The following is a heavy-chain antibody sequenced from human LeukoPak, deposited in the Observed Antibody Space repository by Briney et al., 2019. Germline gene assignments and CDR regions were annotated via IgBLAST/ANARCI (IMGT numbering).Heavy chain of an antibody. CDR1: GFTFSSYS. V-gene: IGHV3-21*01. CDR2: ISSSSSYI. Sequence: PGGSLRLSCAASGFTFSSYSMNWVRQAPGKGLEWVSSISSSSSYINYADSVKGRFTISRDNAKNSLYLQMNSLRAEDTAVYYCARDREFDPWGQGTLVTVSS. D-gene: IGHD3-10*01. CDR3: ARDREFDP. J-gene: IGHJ5*02.